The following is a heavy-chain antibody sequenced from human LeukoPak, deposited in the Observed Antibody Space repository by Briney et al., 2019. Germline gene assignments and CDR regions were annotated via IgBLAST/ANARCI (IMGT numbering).Heavy chain of an antibody. V-gene: IGHV3-15*01. D-gene: IGHD6-13*01. Sequence: GGSLRLSCAASRFTFSNAWMSWVRQAPGKGLEWVGRIKSKTDGGTTDYAAPVKGRFTISRDDSKNTLYLQMNSLKTEDTAVYYCTTGAAAGPTGMDVWGQGTTVTVSS. CDR2: IKSKTDGGTT. J-gene: IGHJ6*02. CDR3: TTGAAAGPTGMDV. CDR1: RFTFSNAW.